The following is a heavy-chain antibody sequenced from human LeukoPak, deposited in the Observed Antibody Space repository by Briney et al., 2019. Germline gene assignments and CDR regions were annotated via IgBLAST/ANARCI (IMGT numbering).Heavy chain of an antibody. D-gene: IGHD3-10*02. CDR2: INPDGSEK. J-gene: IGHJ6*04. V-gene: IGHV3-7*01. Sequence: GGSLRLSCAVSGFTFSSDWMIWVRQAPGKGLEWVANINPDGSEKNYVDSVRGRFTISRDNAKNSLYLQMNSLRAEDTAVYYCAELGITMIGGVWGKGTTVTISS. CDR1: GFTFSSDW. CDR3: AELGITMIGGV.